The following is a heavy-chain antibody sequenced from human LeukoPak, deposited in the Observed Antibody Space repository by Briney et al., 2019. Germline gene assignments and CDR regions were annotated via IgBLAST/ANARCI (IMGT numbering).Heavy chain of an antibody. CDR1: GGSFSGYH. J-gene: IGHJ4*02. CDR3: ARRPRVYGSGSPYDY. CDR2: INHSGST. V-gene: IGHV4-34*01. D-gene: IGHD3-10*01. Sequence: PSETLSLTCAVYGGSFSGYHWSWIRQPPGKGLEWIGEINHSGSTNYNPSLKSRVTISVDTSKNQFSLKLSSVTAADTAVYYCARRPRVYGSGSPYDYWGQGTLVTVSS.